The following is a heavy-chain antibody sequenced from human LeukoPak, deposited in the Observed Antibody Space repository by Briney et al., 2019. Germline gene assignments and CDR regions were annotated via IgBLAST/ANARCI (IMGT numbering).Heavy chain of an antibody. V-gene: IGHV1-8*01. Sequence: ASVKVSCKASGYAFTSYDINWVRQVTGQGLEWMGWMNPNSGNTGYAQKLQGRVTMTRNTSISTAYMELSSLRSEDTAVYYCERDGGVSGELLDYWGQGTLVTVSS. CDR1: GYAFTSYD. CDR2: MNPNSGNT. CDR3: ERDGGVSGELLDY. D-gene: IGHD3-10*01. J-gene: IGHJ4*02.